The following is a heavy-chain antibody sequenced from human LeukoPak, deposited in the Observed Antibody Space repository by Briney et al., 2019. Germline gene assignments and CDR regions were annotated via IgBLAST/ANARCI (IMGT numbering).Heavy chain of an antibody. Sequence: AGGSLRLSCAASGFTFSSYAMSWVCQAPGKGLEWVSAISGSGGSTYYADSVKGRFTISRDNSKNTLYLQMNSLRAEDTAVYYCAKDKFEGYYDSSGYNYYFDYWGQGTLVTVSS. D-gene: IGHD3-22*01. V-gene: IGHV3-23*01. J-gene: IGHJ4*02. CDR1: GFTFSSYA. CDR2: ISGSGGST. CDR3: AKDKFEGYYDSSGYNYYFDY.